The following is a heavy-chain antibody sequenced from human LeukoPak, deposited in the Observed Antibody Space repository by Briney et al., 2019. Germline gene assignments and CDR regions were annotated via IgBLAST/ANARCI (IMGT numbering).Heavy chain of an antibody. CDR3: AKVGLWLRGGYSYGYYDY. CDR1: GFTFSSYA. Sequence: PGGSLTLSCAASGFTFSSYAMSWVRPAPVKGLEWVSAISGSGGSTYYADSVKGRFTISRDNSKNTLYLQMNSLRAEDTAVYYCAKVGLWLRGGYSYGYYDYWGQGTLVTVSS. CDR2: ISGSGGST. J-gene: IGHJ4*02. V-gene: IGHV3-23*01. D-gene: IGHD5-18*01.